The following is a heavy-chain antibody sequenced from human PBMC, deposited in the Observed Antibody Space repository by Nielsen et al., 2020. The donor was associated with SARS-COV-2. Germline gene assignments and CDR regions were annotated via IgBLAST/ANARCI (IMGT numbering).Heavy chain of an antibody. CDR1: GFTFSSYS. CDR3: ARVITDGNYYYYYGMDV. CDR2: ISTSSRTI. V-gene: IGHV3-48*01. Sequence: GVLKISCAASGFTFSSYSMNWVRQAPGKGLDWVSYISTSSRTIYYADSVKGRFTISRDNAKNSLYLQMNSLRAEDTAVYYCARVITDGNYYYYYGMDVWGQGTTVTVSS. D-gene: IGHD3-10*01. J-gene: IGHJ6*02.